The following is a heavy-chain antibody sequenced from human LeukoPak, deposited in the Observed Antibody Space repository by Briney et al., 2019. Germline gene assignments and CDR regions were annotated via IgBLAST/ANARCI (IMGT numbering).Heavy chain of an antibody. Sequence: AGESLKISCKGSGYRFTTWWIGWVRQMPGKGLDWMGVIFPGDSDTRYSPSFQDQVTISVDKSITTAYLHWSSLKASDTAMYYCARAVAGLSNAFDIWGQGTLVTVSS. CDR1: GYRFTTWW. J-gene: IGHJ3*02. CDR3: ARAVAGLSNAFDI. V-gene: IGHV5-51*01. D-gene: IGHD6-19*01. CDR2: IFPGDSDT.